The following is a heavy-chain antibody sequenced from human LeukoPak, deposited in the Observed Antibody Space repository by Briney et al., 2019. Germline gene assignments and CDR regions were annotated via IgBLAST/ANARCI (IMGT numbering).Heavy chain of an antibody. Sequence: GGSLRLPCAASGFTFSSYAMHWVRQAPGKGLEWVAVLSYDGSNTYHADSVKGRFTISRDNSKNTLYLQMNSLRPEDTAVYYCARVPGIAATAYYYYAMDVWGQGTTVTVSS. CDR2: LSYDGSNT. CDR3: ARVPGIAATAYYYYAMDV. V-gene: IGHV3-30-3*01. J-gene: IGHJ6*02. D-gene: IGHD6-13*01. CDR1: GFTFSSYA.